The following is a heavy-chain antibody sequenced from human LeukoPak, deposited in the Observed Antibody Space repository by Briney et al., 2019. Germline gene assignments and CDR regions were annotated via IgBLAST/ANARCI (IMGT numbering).Heavy chain of an antibody. CDR1: GGTFSSYA. Sequence: GSSVKVSCKASGGTFSSYAISWVRQAPGQGLEWMGRIIPILGIANYAQKFQGRVTITADKSTSTAYMELSSLRSEDTAVYYCASTVGMTTVTTLHYWGQGALVTVSS. J-gene: IGHJ4*02. CDR2: IIPILGIA. V-gene: IGHV1-69*04. CDR3: ASTVGMTTVTTLHY. D-gene: IGHD4-17*01.